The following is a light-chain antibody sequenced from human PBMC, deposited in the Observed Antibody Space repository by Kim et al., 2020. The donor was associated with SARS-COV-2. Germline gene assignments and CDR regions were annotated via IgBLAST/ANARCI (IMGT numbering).Light chain of an antibody. CDR1: QSVDTW. J-gene: IGKJ1*01. CDR2: DAS. Sequence: ASVEDRVTITCRASQSVDTWVAWYQQKPGKAPKLLIFDASSLESGVPLRFSGSGSGTEFSLTISSLQPDDFATYYCQQYESKRTFGQGTKVDIK. V-gene: IGKV1-5*01. CDR3: QQYESKRT.